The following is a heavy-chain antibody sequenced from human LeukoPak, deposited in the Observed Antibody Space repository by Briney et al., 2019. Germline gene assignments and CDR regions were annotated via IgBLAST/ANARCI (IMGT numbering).Heavy chain of an antibody. CDR3: ARDLNYYDSSGYGH. CDR2: IYSGGSP. Sequence: PGGSLRLSCAASGFTVSGYYMTWVRQAPGKGLEWVSVIYSGGSPYYADSVKGRFTISRDNSKNTLYLQMNSLRAEDTAVYYCARDLNYYDSSGYGHWGQGTLVTVSS. J-gene: IGHJ4*02. CDR1: GFTVSGYY. D-gene: IGHD3-22*01. V-gene: IGHV3-53*01.